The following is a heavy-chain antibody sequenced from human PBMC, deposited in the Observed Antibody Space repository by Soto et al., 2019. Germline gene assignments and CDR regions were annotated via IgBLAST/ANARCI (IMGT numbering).Heavy chain of an antibody. CDR2: IYYDGSA. J-gene: IGHJ4*02. CDR1: GYVITNNYW. D-gene: IGHD3-22*01. V-gene: IGHV4-28*01. CDR3: ARYDSTGYQFDF. Sequence: QVQLQESGPGLVKPSDTLSLTCAVSGYVITNNYWWGWIRQPPGKGLEWIGYIYYDGSANYNPSLKSRVTMSVDTSKKHFSLKLSSVTAVDTAVYYCARYDSTGYQFDFWGQGTLVTVSP.